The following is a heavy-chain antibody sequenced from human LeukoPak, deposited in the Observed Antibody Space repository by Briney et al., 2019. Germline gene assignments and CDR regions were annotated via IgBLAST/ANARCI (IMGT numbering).Heavy chain of an antibody. J-gene: IGHJ6*03. CDR2: IYTSGST. D-gene: IGHD6-19*01. CDR3: ARVRGCYYYYYMDV. Sequence: SETLSLTCTVSGGSISSGSYYWSWIRQPAGKGLEWIGRIYTSGSTNYNPSLKSRVTISVDTSKNQFSLKLGSVTAADTAVYYCARVRGCYYYYYMDVWGKGTTVTISS. CDR1: GGSISSGSYY. V-gene: IGHV4-61*02.